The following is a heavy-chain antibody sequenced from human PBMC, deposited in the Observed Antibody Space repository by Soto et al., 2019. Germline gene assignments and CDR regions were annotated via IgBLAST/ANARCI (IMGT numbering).Heavy chain of an antibody. Sequence: XGSLRLSCAASGFTFRNYAIHWVRQAPGKGLEWVAVISRDGSHKYYLDSVKGRFTISRDNSKDTVNLLMNSLRDDDSAMYYCARSRNSAVADSFDFWGQGTLVTVSS. J-gene: IGHJ4*02. CDR1: GFTFRNYA. CDR2: ISRDGSHK. CDR3: ARSRNSAVADSFDF. D-gene: IGHD1-26*01. V-gene: IGHV3-30*04.